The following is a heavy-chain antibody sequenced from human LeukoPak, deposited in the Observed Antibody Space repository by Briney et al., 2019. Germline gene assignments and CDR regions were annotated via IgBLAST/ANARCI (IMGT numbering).Heavy chain of an antibody. Sequence: PGGSLRLSCAASGFTVSSNYMSWVRQAPGKGLEWVSVIYSGGSTYYADSVKGRFTISRDNSKNTLYLQMNSLRAEDTAVYYCARATRSPGIAVAGWDYWGQGTLVTVSS. CDR2: IYSGGST. CDR3: ARATRSPGIAVAGWDY. J-gene: IGHJ4*02. D-gene: IGHD6-19*01. CDR1: GFTVSSNY. V-gene: IGHV3-53*01.